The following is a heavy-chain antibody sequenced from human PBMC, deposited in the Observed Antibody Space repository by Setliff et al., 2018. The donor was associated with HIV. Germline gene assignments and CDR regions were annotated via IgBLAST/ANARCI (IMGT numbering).Heavy chain of an antibody. V-gene: IGHV1-69-2*01. J-gene: IGHJ4*02. Sequence: GASVKVSCKASEYTFVDYYMHWVKQAPGKGLEWMGRVDPDDGETIYAEKFQDRLTITADASTDTTYMELSSLRAEDTAVYYCVIVPLYENVYDNIWGSYRPLDYWGQGTLFTVSS. CDR1: EYTFVDYY. CDR2: VDPDDGET. D-gene: IGHD3-16*02. CDR3: VIVPLYENVYDNIWGSYRPLDY.